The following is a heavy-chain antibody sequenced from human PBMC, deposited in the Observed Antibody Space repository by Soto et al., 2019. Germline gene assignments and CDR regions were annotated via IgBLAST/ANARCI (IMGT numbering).Heavy chain of an antibody. V-gene: IGHV1-2*04. Sequence: QVQLVQSGAEVKKPGASVKVSCKASGYAFSQPYIHWMRPAPGQGLGWMGWINANSGRTKFAQKFQGWVTMTRDTSIKTVYMELSGLKSDATGVYYCARESGETTATLDYYCFYMDVWGKGTTVTVSS. CDR1: GYAFSQPY. CDR2: INANSGRT. CDR3: ARESGETTATLDYYCFYMDV. J-gene: IGHJ6*03. D-gene: IGHD4-17*01.